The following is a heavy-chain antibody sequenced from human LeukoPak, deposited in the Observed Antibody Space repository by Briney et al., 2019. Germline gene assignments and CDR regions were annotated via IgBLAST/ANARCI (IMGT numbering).Heavy chain of an antibody. CDR2: IWYDGSNK. J-gene: IGHJ4*02. CDR3: ARGLVRSGYDYHDYGDHEGDY. Sequence: GGSLRLSCAASGFTFSSYGMHWVRQAPGKGLEWVAVIWYDGSNKYYADSVKGRFTISRDNSKNTLYLQMNSLRAEDTAVYYCARGLVRSGYDYHDYGDHEGDYWGQGTLVTVSS. V-gene: IGHV3-33*01. D-gene: IGHD5-12*01. CDR1: GFTFSSYG.